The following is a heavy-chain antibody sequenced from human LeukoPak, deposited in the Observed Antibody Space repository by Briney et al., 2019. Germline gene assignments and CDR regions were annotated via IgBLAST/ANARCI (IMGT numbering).Heavy chain of an antibody. CDR3: ARELPRFLEWLSPRFDP. Sequence: PSETLSLTCTVSGGSISSGGYYWSWIRQHPGKGLEWIGYIYYSGSTYYNPSLKSRVTISVDTSKNQFSLKLSSVTAADTAVYYCARELPRFLEWLSPRFDPWGQGTLVTVSS. CDR1: GGSISSGGYY. CDR2: IYYSGST. V-gene: IGHV4-31*03. D-gene: IGHD3-3*01. J-gene: IGHJ5*02.